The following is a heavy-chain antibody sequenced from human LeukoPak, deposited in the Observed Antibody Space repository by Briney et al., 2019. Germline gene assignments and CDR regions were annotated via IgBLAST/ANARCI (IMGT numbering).Heavy chain of an antibody. Sequence: GGSLRLSCAASGFTFSSYWMAWVRQAPGKVLEWVANIKGDESARHQADSVKGRFTISRDNTRNSLYLQMTNLRGDDTAVYYCARDVVGSLDYWGQGTLVTVSS. CDR1: GFTFSSYW. CDR2: IKGDESAR. V-gene: IGHV3-7*01. CDR3: ARDVVGSLDY. D-gene: IGHD1-26*01. J-gene: IGHJ4*02.